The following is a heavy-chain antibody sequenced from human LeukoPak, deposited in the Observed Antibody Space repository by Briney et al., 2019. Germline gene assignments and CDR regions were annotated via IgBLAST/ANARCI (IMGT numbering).Heavy chain of an antibody. CDR2: IIPILGIA. CDR1: GGTFSSYA. CDR3: ARGPRFDP. V-gene: IGHV1-69*04. J-gene: IGHJ5*02. Sequence: SVKVSCKASGGTFSSYAISWVRQAPGQGLEWMGRIIPILGIANYAQKFQGRVTITADKSTNTAYMDLTNLKSDDTAIYYCARGPRFDPWGQGTLVTVSS.